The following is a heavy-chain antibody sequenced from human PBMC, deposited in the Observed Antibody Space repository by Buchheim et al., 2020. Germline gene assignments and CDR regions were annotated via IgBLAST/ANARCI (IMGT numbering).Heavy chain of an antibody. D-gene: IGHD3-16*01. CDR1: GGSISSSSYY. J-gene: IGHJ4*02. V-gene: IGHV4-39*01. CDR3: ARYGSDATGGYFDY. CDR2: NYYSGST. Sequence: QLQLQESGPGLVKPSETLSLTCTVSGGSISSSSYYWGWIRQPPGKGLEWIGSNYYSGSTYYNPSLKSRVLISVDTSKNLFSLKLSSVTAADTAVYYCARYGSDATGGYFDYWGQGTL.